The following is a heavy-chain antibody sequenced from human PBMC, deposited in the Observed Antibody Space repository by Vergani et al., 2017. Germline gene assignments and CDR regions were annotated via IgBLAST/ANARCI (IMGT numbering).Heavy chain of an antibody. CDR1: GYTFTDHY. CDR2: VDPEDGET. V-gene: IGHV1-69-2*01. CDR3: ATPQTVTTGGMEV. J-gene: IGHJ6*02. D-gene: IGHD4-17*01. Sequence: EVQLVQSGAEVKKPGATMKISCKVSGYTFTDHYMHWVKQAPGKGLEWMGLVDPEDGETIYAETFKGRVTIAADTSTDTAHLELSSLGSEDTAVYYCATPQTVTTGGMEVWGQGTTVIVSS.